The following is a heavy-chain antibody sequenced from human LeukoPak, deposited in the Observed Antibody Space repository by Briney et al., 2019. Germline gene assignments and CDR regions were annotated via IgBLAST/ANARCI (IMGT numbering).Heavy chain of an antibody. Sequence: GASVKVSCKVSGYILIELSMHWVRQAPGKGLEWMGSFDPEDDETIYAQNFQGRVTLTEDTSTDTAYMELSSLRSEDTAVYYCATTPQGMEMAFDIWGQGTMVTVSS. CDR3: ATTPQGMEMAFDI. V-gene: IGHV1-24*01. CDR2: FDPEDDET. D-gene: IGHD5-24*01. J-gene: IGHJ3*02. CDR1: GYILIELS.